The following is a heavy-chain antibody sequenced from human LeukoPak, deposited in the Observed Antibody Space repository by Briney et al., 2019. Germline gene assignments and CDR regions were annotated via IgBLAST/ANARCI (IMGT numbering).Heavy chain of an antibody. D-gene: IGHD4-11*01. CDR1: GYTFTGYY. Sequence: ASVKVSCKASGYTFTGYYIHWVRQAPGQGLEWMGWINPNSAGTNYAQKFQGRVTMTRDTSISTAYMELSSLRSDDPAVYYCARDATARDYSNSDYWGQGTLVTVSS. V-gene: IGHV1-2*02. CDR3: ARDATARDYSNSDY. J-gene: IGHJ4*02. CDR2: INPNSAGT.